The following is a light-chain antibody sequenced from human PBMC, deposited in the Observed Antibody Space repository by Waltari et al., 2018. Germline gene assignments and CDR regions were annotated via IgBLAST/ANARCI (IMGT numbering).Light chain of an antibody. V-gene: IGKV1-5*03. J-gene: IGKJ4*01. CDR3: QEYDSRPVT. CDR2: KAS. Sequence: DIQMTQSPSSLSASVGDRVTITCRASQSVKNNLAWYQQAPGKAPKVLIHKASRLESGAPSRFSGSGYGTEFTLTISSLQPDDFATYYCQEYDSRPVTFGGGTKVEI. CDR1: QSVKNN.